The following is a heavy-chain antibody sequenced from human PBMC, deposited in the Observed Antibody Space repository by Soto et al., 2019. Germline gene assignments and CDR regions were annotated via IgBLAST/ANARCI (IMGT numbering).Heavy chain of an antibody. CDR3: ARAGWYRFDY. J-gene: IGHJ4*02. CDR2: INSDGSTT. V-gene: IGHV3-74*01. CDR1: GFTFGSYW. D-gene: IGHD2-15*01. Sequence: EVQLVESGGDLVQPGGSLRLSCAASGFTFGSYWMHWVRQAPGKGLVWVSRINSDGSTTNYGDSVKGRFTISRDNPKSTLYLQMKSLRAEDTAVYYCARAGWYRFDYWGQGTLLTVSS.